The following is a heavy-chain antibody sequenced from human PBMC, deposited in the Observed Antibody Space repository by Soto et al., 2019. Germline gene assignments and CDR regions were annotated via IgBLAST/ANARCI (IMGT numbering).Heavy chain of an antibody. CDR1: GFTFSHAW. Sequence: PGGSLSLACAASGFTFSHAWMSWVRQAPGKGLEWVGRIKSKADGETKDYGVPVRGRFTISRDDSQDILYLHMNSLRIEDTAVYYCCVIKRRDQYSTSGYWFDPWGPGTLVTVSS. CDR3: CVIKRRDQYSTSGYWFDP. D-gene: IGHD4-4*01. V-gene: IGHV3-15*01. J-gene: IGHJ5*02. CDR2: IKSKADGETK.